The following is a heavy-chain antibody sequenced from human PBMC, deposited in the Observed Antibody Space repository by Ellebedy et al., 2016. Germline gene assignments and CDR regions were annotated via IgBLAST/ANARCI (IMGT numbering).Heavy chain of an antibody. D-gene: IGHD4-23*01. CDR1: GFTFSDYF. Sequence: GGSLRLXXAASGFTFSDYFMNWIRQAPGKGLEWISYISRSSATIDYADSVKGRFTISRDNAKNSLYLQMNSLRAEDTAVYYCASATVDTGSDYWGQGTLVTVSS. J-gene: IGHJ4*02. V-gene: IGHV3-11*01. CDR2: ISRSSATI. CDR3: ASATVDTGSDY.